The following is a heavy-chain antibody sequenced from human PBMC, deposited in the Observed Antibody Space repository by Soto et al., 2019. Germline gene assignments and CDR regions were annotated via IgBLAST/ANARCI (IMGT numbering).Heavy chain of an antibody. Sequence: QVQLVQSGAEVKKPGASVKVSCKASGYTFTSYDINWVRQATGQGLEWMGWMNPNSGNTGYAQKFQGRVTMTRNISISTAYMELSSLRSEDTAVYYCARPTPDYYYYGMDVWGQGTTVTVSS. CDR3: ARPTPDYYYYGMDV. J-gene: IGHJ6*02. CDR1: GYTFTSYD. CDR2: MNPNSGNT. V-gene: IGHV1-8*01.